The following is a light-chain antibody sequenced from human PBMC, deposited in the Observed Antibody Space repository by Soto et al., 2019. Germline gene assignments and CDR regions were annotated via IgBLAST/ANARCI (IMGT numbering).Light chain of an antibody. J-gene: IGLJ2*01. CDR2: DNN. CDR3: ATWDSSLIAGV. CDR1: SSNIGNNF. Sequence: QSVLTQPPSVSAAPGQKVTISCSGSSSNIGNNFVSWYQHLPGTAPKLLIYDNNKRPSGIPDRFSGTKSGTSATLGITGLQTGDEAHYYCATWDSSLIAGVFGGGTKATVL. V-gene: IGLV1-51*01.